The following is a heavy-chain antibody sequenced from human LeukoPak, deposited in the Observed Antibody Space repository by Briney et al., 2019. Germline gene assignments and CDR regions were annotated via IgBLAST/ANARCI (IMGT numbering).Heavy chain of an antibody. Sequence: GGSLRLSCAASGFTFSSYVMSWVRQAPGKGLEWVSGTSGSGGSTYYADSVKGRFTISRDNPKNTLYLQMNSLRAEDTAVYYCAKDLLYHYVSSGTYPDAFDIWGQGTMVTVS. D-gene: IGHD3-22*01. CDR2: TSGSGGST. CDR3: AKDLLYHYVSSGTYPDAFDI. CDR1: GFTFSSYV. V-gene: IGHV3-23*01. J-gene: IGHJ3*02.